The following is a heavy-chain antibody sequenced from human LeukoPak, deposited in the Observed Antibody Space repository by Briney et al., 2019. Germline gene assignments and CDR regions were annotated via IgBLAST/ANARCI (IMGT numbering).Heavy chain of an antibody. Sequence: PGGSLRVSCAASGFSFSGWSLSWVRQAPGKGLEWVATINEVGSKTYYDDSVKGRFTISRDNAKNSLYLEMSSLRAEDTAVYYCARLLGTVTTFDYWGQGTLVTVSS. D-gene: IGHD1-26*01. CDR1: GFSFSGWS. J-gene: IGHJ4*02. CDR3: ARLLGTVTTFDY. V-gene: IGHV3-7*01. CDR2: INEVGSKT.